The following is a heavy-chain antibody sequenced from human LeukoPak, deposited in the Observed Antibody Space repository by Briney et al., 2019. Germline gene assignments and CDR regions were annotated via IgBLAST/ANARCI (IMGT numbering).Heavy chain of an antibody. CDR2: IKQDGSEK. CDR3: ARRDRRYYYYGMDV. J-gene: IGHJ6*02. Sequence: PGGSLRLSCAASGFTFSSYWMSWVRQAPGKGLEWVANIKQDGSEKYYVDSVKGRFTISRDNAKNSLYLQMNSLSAEDTAVYYCARRDRRYYYYGMDVWGQGTTVTVSS. CDR1: GFTFSSYW. D-gene: IGHD3-16*02. V-gene: IGHV3-7*01.